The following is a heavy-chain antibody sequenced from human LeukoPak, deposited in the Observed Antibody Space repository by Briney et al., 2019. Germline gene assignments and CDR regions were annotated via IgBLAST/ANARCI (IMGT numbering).Heavy chain of an antibody. D-gene: IGHD1-26*01. Sequence: GGSLRLSCAASGFTLSSNYMSWVPQAPGKGLEWVSVIYSGGSTYYADSVKGRSTVSRDNSKNTLYLQMNSLRAEDTAVYYCARVPDSGSYYYFDYWGQGILVTVSS. CDR2: IYSGGST. J-gene: IGHJ4*02. V-gene: IGHV3-66*01. CDR1: GFTLSSNY. CDR3: ARVPDSGSYYYFDY.